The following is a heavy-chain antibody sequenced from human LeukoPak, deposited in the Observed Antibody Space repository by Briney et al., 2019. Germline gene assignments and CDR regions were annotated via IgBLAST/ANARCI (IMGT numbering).Heavy chain of an antibody. CDR2: IISSSSYI. Sequence: GGSLRLSGAASGFPLSSYSRTWARQAPGKGLGWSSSIISSSSYIYYADSVKGRFTISRDNAKNSLYLQMNSLRAEDTAVYYCARDASLAVSTIHDAFDIWGQGTMVTVSS. V-gene: IGHV3-21*01. CDR1: GFPLSSYS. J-gene: IGHJ3*02. CDR3: ARDASLAVSTIHDAFDI. D-gene: IGHD1-1*01.